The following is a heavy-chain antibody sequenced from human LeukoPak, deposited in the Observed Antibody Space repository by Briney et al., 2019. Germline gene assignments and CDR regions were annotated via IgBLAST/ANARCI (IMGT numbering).Heavy chain of an antibody. D-gene: IGHD3-22*01. CDR2: IKDDGSQK. Sequence: PGGSLRLSCAASGFTFRNYWMTWVRQAPGKGLEWVANIKDDGSQKYYVDSVKGRFTISRDNGKNSLYLQMNTLRAEDTAVYFCARDHHNGYYFCWGQGTVVTVSS. J-gene: IGHJ4*02. CDR3: ARDHHNGYYFC. V-gene: IGHV3-7*01. CDR1: GFTFRNYW.